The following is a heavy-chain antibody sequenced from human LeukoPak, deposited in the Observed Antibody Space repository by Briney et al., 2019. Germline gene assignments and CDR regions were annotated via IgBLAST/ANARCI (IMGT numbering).Heavy chain of an antibody. CDR2: IGVSSSLV. V-gene: IGHV3-48*01. CDR1: GFTFSSYS. J-gene: IGHJ5*02. D-gene: IGHD6-13*01. Sequence: GGSLRLSCVASGFTFSSYSLNWVRQAPGKGLEWVSYIGVSSSLVRYADSVKGRFTISRDNAKNSLYLQMDSLRAEDTAMYYCAKDRFVGIAAAGTRGWFDPWGQGTLVTVSS. CDR3: AKDRFVGIAAAGTRGWFDP.